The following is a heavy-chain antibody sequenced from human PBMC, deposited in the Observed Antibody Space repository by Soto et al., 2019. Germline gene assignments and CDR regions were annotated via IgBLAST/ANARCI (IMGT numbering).Heavy chain of an antibody. CDR1: GYTCTSYG. V-gene: IGHV1-18*01. J-gene: IGHJ5*02. Sequence: QVQLVQSGAEVKKPGASVKVSCKASGYTCTSYGISWVRQAPGQGLEWMGWISAYNGNTKYAQKLQGRVTMTTDTSTSTAYMELRSLRSDDTAVYYCARFHGPTCDYFNPNWFDPWGQGTLVTVSS. D-gene: IGHD4-17*01. CDR2: ISAYNGNT. CDR3: ARFHGPTCDYFNPNWFDP.